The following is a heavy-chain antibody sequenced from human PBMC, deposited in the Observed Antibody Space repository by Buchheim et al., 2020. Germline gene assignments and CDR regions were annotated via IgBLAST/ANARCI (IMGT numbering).Heavy chain of an antibody. Sequence: EVQLLESGGGLVQPGGSLRLSCAASGFTFSSYAMSWVRQAPGKGLEWVSAISGSGGSTYYADSVKGRFTISRDNSKNTLYLQMNSLRAEDTAVYYCAKDQGGGYVGYYYYRMDVWGQGTT. CDR1: GFTFSSYA. V-gene: IGHV3-23*01. J-gene: IGHJ6*02. CDR2: ISGSGGST. CDR3: AKDQGGGYVGYYYYRMDV. D-gene: IGHD5-12*01.